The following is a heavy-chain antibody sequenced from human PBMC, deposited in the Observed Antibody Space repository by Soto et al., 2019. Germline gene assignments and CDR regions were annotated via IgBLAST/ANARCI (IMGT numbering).Heavy chain of an antibody. J-gene: IGHJ3*02. CDR2: IYYSGST. CDR3: ARPVGVEQQLVRDGFDI. CDR1: GGSISGSTYY. V-gene: IGHV4-39*01. Sequence: QLQLQESGPGLVKPSETLSLTCTVSGGSISGSTYYWGWIRQPPGKGLEWIGSIYYSGSTYYNPSLKSRVTIDVDTSKNQFSLKLSSVTAADPAVYYCARPVGVEQQLVRDGFDIWGQGTMVTVSS. D-gene: IGHD6-13*01.